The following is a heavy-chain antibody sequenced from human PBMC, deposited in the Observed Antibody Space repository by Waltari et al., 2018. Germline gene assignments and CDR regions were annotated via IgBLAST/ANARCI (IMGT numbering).Heavy chain of an antibody. CDR2: IYHSGST. J-gene: IGHJ5*02. Sequence: QVQLQESGPGLVKPSETLSLTCTVSGYSISSGYYWGWIRQPPGKGLEWIGSIYHSGSTDYNPSLKSRVTISVDTSKNQFSLKLSSVTAADTAVYYCARDLGSSTSYKEGNWFDPWGQGTLVTVSS. CDR1: GYSISSGYY. V-gene: IGHV4-38-2*02. D-gene: IGHD2-2*01. CDR3: ARDLGSSTSYKEGNWFDP.